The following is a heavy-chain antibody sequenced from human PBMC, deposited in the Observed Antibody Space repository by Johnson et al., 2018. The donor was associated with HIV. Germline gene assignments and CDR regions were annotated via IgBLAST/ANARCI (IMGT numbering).Heavy chain of an antibody. Sequence: VQLVESGGGLIQPGGSLRLSCAASGFNFDDHGMSWVRQAPGKGLEWVSGIKWNGGSTGYADSVKGRFTISRDNAKNSLYLQMNSLRAEDTAVYYCAGGITMKPPTAFDIWGQGTVVTVS. CDR2: IKWNGGST. D-gene: IGHD3-22*01. J-gene: IGHJ3*02. CDR3: AGGITMKPPTAFDI. CDR1: GFNFDDHG. V-gene: IGHV3-20*04.